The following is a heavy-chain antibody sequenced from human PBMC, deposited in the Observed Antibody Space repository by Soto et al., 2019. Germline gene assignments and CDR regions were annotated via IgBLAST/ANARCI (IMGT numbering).Heavy chain of an antibody. J-gene: IGHJ6*02. D-gene: IGHD2-15*01. CDR2: IYPGDSDT. CDR1: GYSFVSQL. Sequence: GESLKISCKGSGYSFVSQLISWVRQKPVKGLEWMGFIYPGDSDTRYSPSFQGQVSISVDKSTSIAYLQWSSLKASDTATYYCARHGRGGTSNYYGLDVWGPRTTVTVS. V-gene: IGHV5-51*01. CDR3: ARHGRGGTSNYYGLDV.